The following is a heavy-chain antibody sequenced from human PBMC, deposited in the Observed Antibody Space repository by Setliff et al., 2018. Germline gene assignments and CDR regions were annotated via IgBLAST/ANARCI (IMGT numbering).Heavy chain of an antibody. V-gene: IGHV1-18*01. CDR1: GYTFTSYG. Sequence: ASVKVSCKASGYTFTSYGISWVRQAPGQGLEWMGWISAYNGNTNYAQKLQGRVNMTTDTSTSTAYMELRSLRSDDTAVYYCAREGRFQLPQYYYYSGMDVWGQGTTVTVSS. J-gene: IGHJ6*02. CDR3: AREGRFQLPQYYYYSGMDV. D-gene: IGHD3-3*01. CDR2: ISAYNGNT.